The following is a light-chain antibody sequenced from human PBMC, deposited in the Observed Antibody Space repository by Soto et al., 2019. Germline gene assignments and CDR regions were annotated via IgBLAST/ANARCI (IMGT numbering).Light chain of an antibody. Sequence: QSALTQPASVSGSPGQSITISCTGTSSDVGGYNYVSWYQQHPGQATKLMIYDVSNRPSGVSNRFSGSKSGNTDSMTISGLQAEEEADYYCSSYTSSSVVFGGGTKLTVL. V-gene: IGLV2-14*01. CDR3: SSYTSSSVV. CDR2: DVS. J-gene: IGLJ2*01. CDR1: SSDVGGYNY.